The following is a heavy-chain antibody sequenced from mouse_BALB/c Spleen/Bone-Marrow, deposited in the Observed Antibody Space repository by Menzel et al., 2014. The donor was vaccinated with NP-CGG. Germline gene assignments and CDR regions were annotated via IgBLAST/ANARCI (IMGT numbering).Heavy chain of an antibody. CDR1: GFTFTDYY. V-gene: IGHV7-3*02. CDR3: ARDENYDIYWYFDV. J-gene: IGHJ1*01. CDR2: TRNKANGYTA. D-gene: IGHD1-1*01. Sequence: EVQGVESGGGLVQPGGSLRLSCATSGFTFTDYYMSWVRQTPGKALEWLGFTRNKANGYTADYSVSVKGRFTISRDNSQNILYLQMNTLRAEDSATYYCARDENYDIYWYFDVWGAGTTVTVSS.